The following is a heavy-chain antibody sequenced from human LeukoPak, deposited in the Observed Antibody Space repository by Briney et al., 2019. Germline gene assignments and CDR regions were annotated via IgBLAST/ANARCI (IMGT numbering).Heavy chain of an antibody. V-gene: IGHV1-69*13. CDR3: ARESVRGVTLYYFDY. D-gene: IGHD3-10*02. CDR2: IIPIFGTA. CDR1: GYTFTSYG. J-gene: IGHJ4*02. Sequence: SVKVSCKASGYTFTSYGISWVRQAPGQGLEWMGGIIPIFGTANYAQKFQGRVTITADESTSTAYMELSSLRSEDTAVYYCARESVRGVTLYYFDYWGQGTLVTVSS.